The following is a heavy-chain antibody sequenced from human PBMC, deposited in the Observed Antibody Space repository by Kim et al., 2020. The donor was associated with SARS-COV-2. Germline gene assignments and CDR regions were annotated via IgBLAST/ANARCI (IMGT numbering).Heavy chain of an antibody. D-gene: IGHD2-8*01. Sequence: GGSLRLSCAASGFTFSSYAMSWVRQAPGKGLEWVSAISGSGGSTYYADSVKGRFTISRDNSKNTLYLQMNSLRAEDTAVYYCAKNGDIVLMVYAMDFDYWGQGTLVTVSS. J-gene: IGHJ4*02. CDR3: AKNGDIVLMVYAMDFDY. V-gene: IGHV3-23*01. CDR1: GFTFSSYA. CDR2: ISGSGGST.